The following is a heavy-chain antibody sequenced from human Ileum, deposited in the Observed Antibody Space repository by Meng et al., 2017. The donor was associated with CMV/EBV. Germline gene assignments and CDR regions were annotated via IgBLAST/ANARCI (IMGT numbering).Heavy chain of an antibody. J-gene: IGHJ4*01. V-gene: IGHV3-53*01. D-gene: IGHD3-10*01. CDR3: ARDTTYGTGSWPDF. Sequence: AAAWYNVSRNYRSWVRRAAGKGLEWVSVIYSGGSTYYADSLKGRFTISRDNSKNTLYLQMNSLRAEDTAVYYCARDTTYGTGSWPDFWGQGTLVTVSS. CDR1: WYNVSRNY. CDR2: IYSGGST.